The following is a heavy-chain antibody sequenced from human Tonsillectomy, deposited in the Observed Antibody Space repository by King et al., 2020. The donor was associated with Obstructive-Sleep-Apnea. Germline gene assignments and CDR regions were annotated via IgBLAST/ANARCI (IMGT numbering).Heavy chain of an antibody. CDR3: ARGALATMRYFDY. CDR1: GGSISSSNW. CDR2: IFHSGST. J-gene: IGHJ4*02. V-gene: IGHV4-4*02. D-gene: IGHD2-2*01. Sequence: VQLQESGPGLVKPSGTLSLTCAVSGGSISSSNWWTWVRQPPGKGLEWIGEIFHSGSTNYNPSLKSRVTISVDKAKHQFPLKLNSVTAADTAMYYCARGALATMRYFDYWGQGTLVTVSS.